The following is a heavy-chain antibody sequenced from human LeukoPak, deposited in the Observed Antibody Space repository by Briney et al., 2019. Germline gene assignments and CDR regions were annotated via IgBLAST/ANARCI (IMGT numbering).Heavy chain of an antibody. CDR1: GYTFTGYY. CDR2: INPNSGGT. Sequence: ASVKVSCKASGYTFTGYYMHWVRQAPGQGLEWMGWINPNSGGTNYAQKFQGRVTMTRDTSISTAYMELNRLRSDDTAVYYCARDLWGHGVAGTGYWGQGTLVTVSS. D-gene: IGHD6-19*01. CDR3: ARDLWGHGVAGTGY. V-gene: IGHV1-2*02. J-gene: IGHJ4*02.